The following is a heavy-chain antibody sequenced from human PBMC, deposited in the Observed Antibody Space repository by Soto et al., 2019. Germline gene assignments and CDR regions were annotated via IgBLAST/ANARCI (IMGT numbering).Heavy chain of an antibody. CDR1: GFTFSSYA. Sequence: EVQLLESGGGLVQPGGSLRLSCAASGFTFSSYAMSWVRQAPGKGLEWVSAISGSGGSTYYADSVKGRFTISRDNSKNALYLQMTSLRAEDTAVYYCAKSTLQQQLPDYFDYWGQGTLVTVSS. D-gene: IGHD6-13*01. CDR2: ISGSGGST. J-gene: IGHJ4*02. CDR3: AKSTLQQQLPDYFDY. V-gene: IGHV3-23*01.